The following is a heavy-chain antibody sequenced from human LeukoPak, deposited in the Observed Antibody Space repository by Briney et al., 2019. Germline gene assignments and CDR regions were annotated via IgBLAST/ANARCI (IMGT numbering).Heavy chain of an antibody. CDR3: ASGFDSRFFDR. D-gene: IGHD3-22*01. CDR2: IRQDGNEK. CDR1: GFTSSSYW. V-gene: IGHV3-7*01. J-gene: IGHJ4*02. Sequence: GGSLRLSCAASGFTSSSYWMTWVRQAPGKGLEWVANIRQDGNEKYYVDSVKGRFTISRDNARNSLYLQMNSLRAEDTAVYYCASGFDSRFFDRWGQGALVTVSS.